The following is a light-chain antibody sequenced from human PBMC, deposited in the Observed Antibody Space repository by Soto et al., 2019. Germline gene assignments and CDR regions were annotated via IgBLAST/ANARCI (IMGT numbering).Light chain of an antibody. CDR1: QGIGSN. CDR2: GAS. J-gene: IGKJ4*01. V-gene: IGKV1-9*01. Sequence: IQLTQSPSSLSASGGDRVTITCRASQGIGSNLAWYLQKPGEAPKLLVYGASTLQGGVPSRFSGSGSGTLFTLTITSLQPEDIATYFCQQSNSYPLTFGGGTKV. CDR3: QQSNSYPLT.